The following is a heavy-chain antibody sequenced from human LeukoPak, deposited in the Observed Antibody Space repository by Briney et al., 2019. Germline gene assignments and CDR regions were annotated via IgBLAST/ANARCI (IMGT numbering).Heavy chain of an antibody. V-gene: IGHV1-8*01. J-gene: IGHJ4*02. CDR2: MSPNSGDT. CDR3: ASPYPYCSSTSCYGY. Sequence: GALVKVSCKASGYTFTSYDFDWVRQATGQRPEWMGWMSPNSGDTGYAQKFQDRVTMTRNTSISTAYMELSSLRSEDTAVYYCASPYPYCSSTSCYGYWGQGTLVTVSS. D-gene: IGHD2-2*01. CDR1: GYTFTSYD.